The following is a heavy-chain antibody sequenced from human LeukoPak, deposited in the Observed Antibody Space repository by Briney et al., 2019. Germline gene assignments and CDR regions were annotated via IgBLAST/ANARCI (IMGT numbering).Heavy chain of an antibody. CDR1: GGSISYYY. J-gene: IGHJ5*02. D-gene: IGHD3-9*01. Sequence: SETLSLTCTVSGGSISYYYWTWIRQSPGKGLEWIGQIYYTGSTYYKPSLKRRVTISVDTSRNQFSLTLTSVTAADTAVYHCARGGTYNDILSFDPWGQGTLVTVSS. CDR3: ARGGTYNDILSFDP. V-gene: IGHV4-59*01. CDR2: IYYTGST.